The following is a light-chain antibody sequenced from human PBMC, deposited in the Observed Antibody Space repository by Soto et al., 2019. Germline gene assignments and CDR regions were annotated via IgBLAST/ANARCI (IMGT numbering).Light chain of an antibody. CDR3: QQASCFPIT. Sequence: DIQLAQSPSSVSASVGDRVTITCRASQGLAGWLGWYQQKPGTAPKLRISGASSLQNGVPSRYNGNGSGTDFSLIISSLQPDDCATYFCQQASCFPITFGHGTRLQFK. V-gene: IGKV1-12*01. CDR2: GAS. CDR1: QGLAGW. J-gene: IGKJ5*01.